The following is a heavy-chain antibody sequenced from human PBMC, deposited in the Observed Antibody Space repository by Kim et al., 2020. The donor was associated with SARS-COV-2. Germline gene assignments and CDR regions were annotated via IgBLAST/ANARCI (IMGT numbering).Heavy chain of an antibody. CDR2: GST. CDR3: AAGPRGY. Sequence: GSTYYAECVECRFTISRDNSKNTLYLQMNSLRAEGTAVYYCAAGPRGYWGQGTLVTVSS. V-gene: IGHV3-23*01. D-gene: IGHD3-10*01. J-gene: IGHJ4*02.